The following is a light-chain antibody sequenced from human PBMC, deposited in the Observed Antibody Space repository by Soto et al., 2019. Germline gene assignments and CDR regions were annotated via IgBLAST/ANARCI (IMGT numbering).Light chain of an antibody. J-gene: IGKJ1*01. CDR2: GAS. CDR3: QQYGSSPGT. Sequence: EIVLTQSPGTLSLSPGERATLSCRASQSVSSSYLAWYQQKPGQAPRLLIYGASSRATGIPDRFSGSGSGTDFTLTISRLEPDDVAVYYCQQYGSSPGTFGQGTKVEIK. CDR1: QSVSSSY. V-gene: IGKV3-20*01.